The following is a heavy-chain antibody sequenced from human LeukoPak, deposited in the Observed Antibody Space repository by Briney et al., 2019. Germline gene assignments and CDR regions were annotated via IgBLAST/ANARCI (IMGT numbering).Heavy chain of an antibody. CDR1: GGSISSGGYY. V-gene: IGHV4-39*07. Sequence: KPSETLSLTCTVSGGSISSGGYYWSWIRQPPGKGLEWIGEINHSGSTNYNPSLKSRVTISVDTSKNQFSLKLSSVTAADTAVYYCARESIAARRGFDYWGQGTLVTVSS. CDR3: ARESIAARRGFDY. CDR2: INHSGST. J-gene: IGHJ4*02. D-gene: IGHD6-6*01.